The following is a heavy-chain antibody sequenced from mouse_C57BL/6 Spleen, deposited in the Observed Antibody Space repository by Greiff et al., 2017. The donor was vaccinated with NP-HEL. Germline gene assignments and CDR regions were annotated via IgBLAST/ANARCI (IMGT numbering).Heavy chain of an antibody. CDR2: ISYSGST. D-gene: IGHD2-1*01. Sequence: EVQLQESGPGMVKPSQSLSLTCTVTGYSITSGYDWHWIRHFPGNKLEWMGYISYSGSTNYNPSLKSRISITHDTSKNHFFLKLNSVTTEDTATYYCARGMVTTRYFDVWGTGTTVTVSS. CDR3: ARGMVTTRYFDV. V-gene: IGHV3-1*01. CDR1: GYSITSGYD. J-gene: IGHJ1*03.